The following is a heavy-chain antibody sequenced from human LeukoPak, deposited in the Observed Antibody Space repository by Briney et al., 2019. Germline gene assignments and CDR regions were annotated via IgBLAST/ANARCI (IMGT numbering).Heavy chain of an antibody. CDR1: GDSVISGSYY. Sequence: PSETLSLTCTVSGDSVISGSYYWSWIRQPPGKGLEWIGEINHSGSTNYNPSLKSRVTISVDTSKNQFSLRLSSVTAADTAVYYCARLAGRRVLEDYWGQGPLVSVSS. D-gene: IGHD3-3*01. J-gene: IGHJ4*02. V-gene: IGHV4-39*07. CDR2: INHSGST. CDR3: ARLAGRRVLEDY.